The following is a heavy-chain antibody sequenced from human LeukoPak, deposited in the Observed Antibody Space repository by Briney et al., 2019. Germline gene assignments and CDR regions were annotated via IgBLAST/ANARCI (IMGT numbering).Heavy chain of an antibody. Sequence: ASVKVSCKASGYSFPDDDINWVLQATGHGLEWIGSINPDIGNTAYVQKFQGRVTMTRNTSISTAYMELSSLRSEDTAVYYCARSLSLVRGVIHYFDNWGQGTLVTVSS. CDR2: INPDIGNT. J-gene: IGHJ4*02. V-gene: IGHV1-8*01. CDR3: ARSLSLVRGVIHYFDN. D-gene: IGHD3-10*01. CDR1: GYSFPDDD.